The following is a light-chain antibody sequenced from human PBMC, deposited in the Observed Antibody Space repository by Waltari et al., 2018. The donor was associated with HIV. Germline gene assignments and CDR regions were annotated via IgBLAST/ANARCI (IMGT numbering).Light chain of an antibody. J-gene: IGLJ1*01. V-gene: IGLV3-19*01. CDR1: SLRTYY. CDR3: NSRDSSGDLYV. Sequence: SSELTQDPAVSVALGQTVRITCQGDSLRTYYASWNQQKPGQAPVLVFFGKNNRPSVIPDRFSGSTSGNTASLTITGAQAEDEADYYCNSRDSSGDLYVFGTATKVTVL. CDR2: GKN.